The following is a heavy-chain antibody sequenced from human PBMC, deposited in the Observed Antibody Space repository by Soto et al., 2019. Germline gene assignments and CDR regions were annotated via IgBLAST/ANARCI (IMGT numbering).Heavy chain of an antibody. J-gene: IGHJ6*03. D-gene: IGHD3-16*01. CDR2: IKQDGSEK. V-gene: IGHV3-7*01. CDR3: HRFYYYMDV. Sequence: GGALRRSCAASGLTFSRYWMSWVRQAPGKGLEWVANIKQDGSEKYYVDSVKGRFTISRDNAKNSLYLQMNSLRAEDTAVYYCHRFYYYMDVWGKGTTVTVSS. CDR1: GLTFSRYW.